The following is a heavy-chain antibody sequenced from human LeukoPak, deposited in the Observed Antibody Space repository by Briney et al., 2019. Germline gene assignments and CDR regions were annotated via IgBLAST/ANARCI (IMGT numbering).Heavy chain of an antibody. CDR1: GFTFSSYW. CDR3: ARGITGMMLDY. J-gene: IGHJ4*02. CDR2: IKQDGSEK. V-gene: IGHV3-7*01. Sequence: GGSLRLSCAASGFTFSSYWMSWVRQAPRKGLEWVSNIKQDGSEKYYVDSVKGRFTISRDNAKNSLYLQMNSLRAEDTAVYYCARGITGMMLDYWGQGTLVTVSS. D-gene: IGHD1-20*01.